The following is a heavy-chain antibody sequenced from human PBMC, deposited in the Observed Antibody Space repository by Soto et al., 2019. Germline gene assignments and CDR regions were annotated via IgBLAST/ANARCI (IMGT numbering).Heavy chain of an antibody. CDR3: ARGLYRRGTYYAFDN. CDR2: ISAYNGNT. CDR1: GYTPTNYD. V-gene: IGHV1-18*01. D-gene: IGHD1-26*01. Sequence: QVPLVQSGPEVKKPGASVKVSCKTSGYTPTNYDIGWVRQAPGQGLEYMGWISAYNGNTNYARKLQDRVTWTTDTSTRTAYMELRSLQSDDTAIYYCARGLYRRGTYYAFDNWGQGTLVTVSS. J-gene: IGHJ4*02.